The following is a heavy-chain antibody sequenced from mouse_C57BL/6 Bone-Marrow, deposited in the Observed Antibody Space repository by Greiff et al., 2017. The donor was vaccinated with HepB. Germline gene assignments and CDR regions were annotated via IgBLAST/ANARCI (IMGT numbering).Heavy chain of an antibody. J-gene: IGHJ1*03. Sequence: EVKVVESGGGLVQPGGSLKLSCAASGFTFSDYGMAWVRQAPRKGPEWVAFISNLAYSIYYADTVTGRFTISRENAKNTLYLEMSSLRSEDTAMYYCAKKGYGSSYGWYFDVWGTGTTVTVSS. CDR2: ISNLAYSI. V-gene: IGHV5-15*01. CDR3: AKKGYGSSYGWYFDV. D-gene: IGHD1-1*01. CDR1: GFTFSDYG.